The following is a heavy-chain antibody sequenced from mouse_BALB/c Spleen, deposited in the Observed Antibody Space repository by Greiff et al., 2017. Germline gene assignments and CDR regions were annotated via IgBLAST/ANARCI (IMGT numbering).Heavy chain of an antibody. Sequence: QVQLQQSGAELVRPGVSVKISCKGSGYTFTDYAMHWVKQSHAKSLEWIGVISTYYGDASYNQKFKGKATMTVDKSSRTAYMELARLTAEDSAIYYCARGNRYDLDYWGQGTSLTVSS. CDR1: GYTFTDYA. J-gene: IGHJ2*02. CDR2: ISTYYGDA. D-gene: IGHD2-14*01. V-gene: IGHV1S137*01. CDR3: ARGNRYDLDY.